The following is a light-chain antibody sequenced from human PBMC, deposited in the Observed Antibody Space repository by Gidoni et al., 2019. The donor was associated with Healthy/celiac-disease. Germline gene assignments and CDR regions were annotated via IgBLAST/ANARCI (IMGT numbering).Light chain of an antibody. CDR3: QQYGSPIWT. CDR2: GAS. Sequence: EIVLTQSPGTLSLSPGERATLSCRASQSVSSSYLAWYQQKPGQAPRLLIYGASSRATGIPDRFSGSGSGTDFTLTISRLEPEDFAVYYCQQYGSPIWTFXQXTKLEIK. V-gene: IGKV3-20*01. J-gene: IGKJ2*01. CDR1: QSVSSSY.